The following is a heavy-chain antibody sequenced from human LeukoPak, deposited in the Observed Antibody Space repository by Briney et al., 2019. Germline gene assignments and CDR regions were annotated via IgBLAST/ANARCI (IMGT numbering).Heavy chain of an antibody. Sequence: PSETLSLTCTVSGGSINSANYYWGWTRQPPGKGLEWIGSIYYSGSAYYSSSLKSRVTILVDTSKNQFSLKLSSVTAADTAVYYCARDSVGGTGHDAFDIWGQGTMATVSS. D-gene: IGHD1-26*01. J-gene: IGHJ3*02. CDR2: IYYSGSA. CDR3: ARDSVGGTGHDAFDI. CDR1: GGSINSANYY. V-gene: IGHV4-39*07.